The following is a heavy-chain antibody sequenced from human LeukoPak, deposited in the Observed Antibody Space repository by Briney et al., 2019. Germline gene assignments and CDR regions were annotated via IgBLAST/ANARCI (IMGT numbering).Heavy chain of an antibody. CDR1: GFTFSDYY. J-gene: IGHJ3*02. V-gene: IGHV3-11*01. Sequence: GGSLRLSCAASGFTFSDYYMSWIRQAPGKGLEWVSYISSSGSTIYYADSVKGRFTISRDNAKNSLYLQMNSLRAEDTAVYYCATSEGWELRGAFKSDAFDIWGQGTMVTVSS. D-gene: IGHD1-26*01. CDR2: ISSSGSTI. CDR3: ATSEGWELRGAFKSDAFDI.